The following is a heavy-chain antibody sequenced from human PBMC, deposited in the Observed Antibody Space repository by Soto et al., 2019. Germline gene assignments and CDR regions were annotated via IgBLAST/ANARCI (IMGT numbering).Heavy chain of an antibody. CDR2: IYPGDSDS. D-gene: IGHD2-2*01. CDR3: AKHEGYCSTTTCSNFDY. Sequence: GESLKISCKGCAYTFTSYWIAWVRHMPGKGLEWMGIIYPGDSDSSYSPSFQGQVTISADKSINTAYLHWSSLKASDTAIYYCAKHEGYCSTTTCSNFDYWGQGTLVTVSS. CDR1: AYTFTSYW. V-gene: IGHV5-51*01. J-gene: IGHJ4*02.